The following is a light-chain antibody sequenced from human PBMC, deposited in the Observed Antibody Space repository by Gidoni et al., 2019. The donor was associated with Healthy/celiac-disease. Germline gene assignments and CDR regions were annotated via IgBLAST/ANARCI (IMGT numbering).Light chain of an antibody. V-gene: IGLV1-40*01. CDR1: SSNIGAGYD. CDR2: GNS. J-gene: IGLJ2*01. Sequence: SLLTQPPSAPWLPWHTVTISCPGSSSNIGAGYDVHWYQQLPGTAPKLPIYGNSNRPSGVPDRFSGSKSGTSASLAITGVQAEDEADYYCQSYDSSLSGVVFGGGTKLTVL. CDR3: QSYDSSLSGVV.